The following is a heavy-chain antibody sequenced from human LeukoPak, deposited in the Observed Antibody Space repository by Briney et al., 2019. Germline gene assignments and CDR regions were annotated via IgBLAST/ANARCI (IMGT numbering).Heavy chain of an antibody. D-gene: IGHD5-18*01. Sequence: SVKVSCKASGGTFISYAISWVRQAPGQGLEWMGGIIPIFGTANYAQKFQGRVTITADESTSTAYMGLSSLRSEDTAVYYCARGWGYSSKYYFDYWGQGTLVTVSS. J-gene: IGHJ4*02. CDR3: ARGWGYSSKYYFDY. CDR1: GGTFISYA. CDR2: IIPIFGTA. V-gene: IGHV1-69*13.